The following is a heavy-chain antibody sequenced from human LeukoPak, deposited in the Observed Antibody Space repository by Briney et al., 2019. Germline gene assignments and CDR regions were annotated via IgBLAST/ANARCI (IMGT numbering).Heavy chain of an antibody. V-gene: IGHV3-30-3*01. D-gene: IGHD1-26*01. Sequence: GGSLRLSCAASGFTFSSYAMHWVRQAPGKGVEWVAVISYDGSNKYYADSVKGRFTISRDNSKNTLYLQMNSLRAEDTAVYYCARVLGGYSGSLDYWGQGTLVTASS. CDR2: ISYDGSNK. CDR1: GFTFSSYA. J-gene: IGHJ4*02. CDR3: ARVLGGYSGSLDY.